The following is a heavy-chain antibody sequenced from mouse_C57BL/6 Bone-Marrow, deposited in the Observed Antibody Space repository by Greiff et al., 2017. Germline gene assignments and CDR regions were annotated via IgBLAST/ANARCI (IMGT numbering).Heavy chain of an antibody. CDR3: ARHRGGLGYCDV. CDR2: ISSGGSYT. V-gene: IGHV5-6*01. Sequence: EVMLVESGGDLVKPGGSLKLSCAASGFTFSSSGMSWVRQTPDKRLEWVATISSGGSYTYYPDSVPGRFTISRDNAKNTLYLQMSSLKSEDTAMYYCARHRGGLGYCDVWGTGTTVTVSS. CDR1: GFTFSSSG. D-gene: IGHD3-3*01. J-gene: IGHJ1*03.